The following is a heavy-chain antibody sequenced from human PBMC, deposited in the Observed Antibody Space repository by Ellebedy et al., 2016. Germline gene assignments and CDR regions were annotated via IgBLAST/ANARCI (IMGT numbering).Heavy chain of an antibody. Sequence: SETLSLTCTVSGGSISSSSYYWGWVRQPPGKGLEWIGSIYYGGSSYYNPSLKSRVTISVDTSKNLFSMRLSSVTAADSAVYYCATTIAVSGGIEYWGQGTQVSAVSGGIEYWGQGTQVIVSS. V-gene: IGHV4-39*02. CDR2: IYYGGSS. D-gene: IGHD6-19*01. J-gene: IGHJ4*02. CDR1: GGSISSSSYY. CDR3: ATTIAVSGGIEYWGQGTQVSAVSGGIEY.